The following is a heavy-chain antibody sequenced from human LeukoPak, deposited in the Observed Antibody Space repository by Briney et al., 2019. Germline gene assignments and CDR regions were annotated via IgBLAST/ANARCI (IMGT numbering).Heavy chain of an antibody. CDR3: ARELPSRFLFDY. J-gene: IGHJ4*02. V-gene: IGHV1-69*04. D-gene: IGHD2-15*01. CDR2: IIPIPGIA. CDR1: GGTFSSYA. Sequence: ASVKVSCKASGGTFSSYAISWVRQAPGQGLEWMGRIIPIPGIANYAQKFQGRVAITADKSTSTAYMELSSLRSEDTAVYYCARELPSRFLFDYWGQGTLVTVSS.